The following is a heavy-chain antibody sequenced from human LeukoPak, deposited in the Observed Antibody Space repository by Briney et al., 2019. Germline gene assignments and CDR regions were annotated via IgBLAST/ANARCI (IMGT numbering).Heavy chain of an antibody. CDR2: ISYDGSNK. J-gene: IGHJ4*02. Sequence: PGGSLRLSCAASGFTFSSYAMHWVRQAPGKGLEWVAVISYDGSNKYYADSVKGRFTISRDNSKNTLYLQMNSLRAEDAAVYYCARDLDVGSYYGVYYWGQGTLVTVSS. D-gene: IGHD1-26*01. CDR1: GFTFSSYA. V-gene: IGHV3-30-3*01. CDR3: ARDLDVGSYYGVYY.